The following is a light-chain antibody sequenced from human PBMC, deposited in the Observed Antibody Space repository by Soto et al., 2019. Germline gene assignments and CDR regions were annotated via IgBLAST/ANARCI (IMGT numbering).Light chain of an antibody. Sequence: EIVLTQSPATLSLSPGERATLSCRASQSVSSYLAWYQQKPGQAPRLLIYGPSSRATGIPDRFSGSGSGTDFTLTINSLEPDDFAVYYCQQRDSWPITFGQGTRLEIK. J-gene: IGKJ5*01. V-gene: IGKV3-11*01. CDR1: QSVSSY. CDR3: QQRDSWPIT. CDR2: GPS.